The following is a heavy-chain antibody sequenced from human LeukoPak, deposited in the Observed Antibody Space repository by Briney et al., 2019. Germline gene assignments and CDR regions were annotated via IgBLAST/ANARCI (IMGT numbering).Heavy chain of an antibody. CDR1: GFTFSNYG. Sequence: GGSLRLSCAASGFTFSNYGMHWVRQAPGKGLEWVAFVRYDESTKFYADSVKGRFTISRDNAKNSLYLQMNSLRAEDTAVYYCARDAYQLLYDYWGQGTLVTVSS. V-gene: IGHV3-30*02. D-gene: IGHD2-2*02. CDR2: VRYDESTK. CDR3: ARDAYQLLYDY. J-gene: IGHJ4*02.